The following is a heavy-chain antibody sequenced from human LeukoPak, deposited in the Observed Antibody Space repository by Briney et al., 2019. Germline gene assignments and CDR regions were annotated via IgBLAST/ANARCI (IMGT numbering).Heavy chain of an antibody. D-gene: IGHD4/OR15-4a*01. V-gene: IGHV3-72*01. CDR1: GFTFSDHH. Sequence: GGSLRLSCAASGFTFSDHHMDWVRQAPGKGLEWVGHIRNKANSYTTEDAASVKGRFTISRDDSKNSLYLQMDSLKTEDTAVYYCARIGGRSGAADCFDIWGQGTMVTVSP. J-gene: IGHJ3*02. CDR2: IRNKANSYTT. CDR3: ARIGGRSGAADCFDI.